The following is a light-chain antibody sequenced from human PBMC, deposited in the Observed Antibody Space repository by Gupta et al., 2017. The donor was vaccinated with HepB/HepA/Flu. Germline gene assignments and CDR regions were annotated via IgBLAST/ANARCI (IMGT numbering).Light chain of an antibody. CDR1: GSNIGKNY. CDR2: MNN. V-gene: IGLV1-47*01. Sequence: QSVLTQAPSASGTPGQRVTISCSGSGSNIGKNYVQWHQQLPGTAPKVLIYMNNKRPSGVPERFSCSNSGTSASLAISGLRSEDEAEYYCATWDDSLSGFWVFGGGTKLTVL. J-gene: IGLJ3*02. CDR3: ATWDDSLSGFWV.